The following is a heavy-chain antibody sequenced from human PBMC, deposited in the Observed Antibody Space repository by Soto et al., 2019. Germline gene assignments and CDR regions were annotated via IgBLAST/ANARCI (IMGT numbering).Heavy chain of an antibody. D-gene: IGHD6-19*01. CDR2: IIPSFGTA. Sequence: QVQLVQSGAEVKKPGSSVKVSCKASGGTFSSYAISWVRQAPGQGLEWMGGIIPSFGTANYAQKFQGSVTITADESTSTAYVELSSVRSEDTAVYYCARGGYSSGWDEGNNWFDPWRQGTLVTVSS. V-gene: IGHV1-69*01. CDR3: ARGGYSSGWDEGNNWFDP. CDR1: GGTFSSYA. J-gene: IGHJ5*02.